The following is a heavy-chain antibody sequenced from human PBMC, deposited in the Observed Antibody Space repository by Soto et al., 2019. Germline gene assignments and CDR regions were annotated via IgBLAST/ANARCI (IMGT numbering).Heavy chain of an antibody. V-gene: IGHV1-18*01. J-gene: IGHJ5*02. D-gene: IGHD5-12*01. Sequence: ASVKVSCKASGYTFTSYGISWVRQAPGQGLEWMGWISAYNGNTNYAQKLQGRVTMTTDTSTSTAYMELRSLRSDDTAVYYCARDVRRGSRYDLGWIDPWGQGTLVTVSS. CDR3: ARDVRRGSRYDLGWIDP. CDR1: GYTFTSYG. CDR2: ISAYNGNT.